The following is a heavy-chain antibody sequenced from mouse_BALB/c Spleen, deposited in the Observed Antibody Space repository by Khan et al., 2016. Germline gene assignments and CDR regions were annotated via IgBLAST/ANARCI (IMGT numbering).Heavy chain of an antibody. CDR3: AKKTRGGSSD. D-gene: IGHD1-1*01. J-gene: IGHJ2*01. V-gene: IGHV3-2*02. Sequence: EVQLQESGPGLVKPSQSLSLTCTVTGYSITSDYAWNWIRQFPGNKLEWMGYITYSGSTSYNPSLKGRISITRDTSKNQFFLQLNSVTTEDTATYYCAKKTRGGSSDWGQGTTLTVSS. CDR1: GYSITSDYA. CDR2: ITYSGST.